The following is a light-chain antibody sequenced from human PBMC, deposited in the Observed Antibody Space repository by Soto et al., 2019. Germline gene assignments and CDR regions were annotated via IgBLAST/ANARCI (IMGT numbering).Light chain of an antibody. CDR3: SSYAGSSNRLV. Sequence: QSALTQPPSASGSPGQSVTISCTGTSSDVGGYNYVSWYQQHPGKAPKLMIYEVSKRPSGVPDRFSGSKSGNTAALTVSGLQAEDEADYYCSSYAGSSNRLVFGNGTKVTVL. V-gene: IGLV2-8*01. J-gene: IGLJ1*01. CDR2: EVS. CDR1: SSDVGGYNY.